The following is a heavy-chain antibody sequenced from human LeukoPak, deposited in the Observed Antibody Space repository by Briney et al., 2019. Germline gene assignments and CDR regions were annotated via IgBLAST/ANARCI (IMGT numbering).Heavy chain of an antibody. V-gene: IGHV1-2*02. CDR2: INPNSGGT. J-gene: IGHJ5*02. Sequence: ASVKVSCKASGYTFTGYYMHWVRQAPGQGLEWMGWINPNSGGTNYAQKFQGRVTMTRDMSTSTVYMELSSLRSEDTAVYYCARDGGSSTSSWFDPWGQGTLVTVSS. CDR1: GYTFTGYY. CDR3: ARDGGSSTSSWFDP. D-gene: IGHD2-15*01.